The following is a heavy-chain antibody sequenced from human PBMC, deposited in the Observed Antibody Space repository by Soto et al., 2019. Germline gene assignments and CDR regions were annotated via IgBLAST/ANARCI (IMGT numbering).Heavy chain of an antibody. CDR1: GGGTLSNDA. D-gene: IGHD2-21*02. Sequence: QVHLVQSGADGRKSGSSVRVSCTASGGGTLSNDAISWVRQAPGQGLEWLGRISPFFGTTDYSQSFQVSLTMTAEASTGTVYLDLRSLKSVATAVYCCAREVVTETTWGSFDSWGQGTLVTVSS. V-gene: IGHV1-69*01. J-gene: IGHJ4*02. CDR3: AREVVTETTWGSFDS. CDR2: ISPFFGTT.